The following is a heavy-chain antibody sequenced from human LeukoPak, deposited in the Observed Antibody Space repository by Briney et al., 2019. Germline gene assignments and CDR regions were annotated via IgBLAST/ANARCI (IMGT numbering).Heavy chain of an antibody. CDR1: GYSFTSYW. CDR2: IYPGDSDT. CDR3: ARQGLHYYDSSGYSQRHFDY. V-gene: IGHV5-51*01. D-gene: IGHD3-22*01. J-gene: IGHJ4*02. Sequence: PGESLKISCKGSGYSFTSYWIGWVRQMPGKGLEWMGIIYPGDSDTRYSPSFQGQVTISADKSISTAYLQWSSLKASDTAMYYCARQGLHYYDSSGYSQRHFDYWGKGTLVTVSS.